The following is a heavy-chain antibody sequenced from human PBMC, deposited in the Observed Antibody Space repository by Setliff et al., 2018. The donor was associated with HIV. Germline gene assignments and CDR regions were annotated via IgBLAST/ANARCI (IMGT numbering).Heavy chain of an antibody. CDR3: ARDRYGDCAYFDY. V-gene: IGHV4-61*09. D-gene: IGHD4-17*01. CDR1: GGSISSDTFY. CDR2: VYARGNT. Sequence: SETLSLTCTVSGGSISSDTFYWSWIRQPAGKGLEWIGHVYARGNTNYNPSLKSRVTISVDTSKSQFSLKLSSVTAADTAVYYCARDRYGDCAYFDYWGQGTLVTVSS. J-gene: IGHJ4*02.